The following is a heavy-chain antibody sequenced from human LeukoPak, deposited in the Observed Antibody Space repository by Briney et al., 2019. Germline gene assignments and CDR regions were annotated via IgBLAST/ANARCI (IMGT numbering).Heavy chain of an antibody. V-gene: IGHV3-21*01. D-gene: IGHD6-13*01. CDR3: ARVYSSSWNEDPFDY. Sequence: PGGSLRLSCAASGITFSSYAMSWVRQAPGKGLEWVSSISSSSSYIYYADSVKGRFTISRDNAKNSLYLQMNSLRAEDTAVYYCARVYSSSWNEDPFDYWGQGTLVTVSS. J-gene: IGHJ4*02. CDR2: ISSSSSYI. CDR1: GITFSSYA.